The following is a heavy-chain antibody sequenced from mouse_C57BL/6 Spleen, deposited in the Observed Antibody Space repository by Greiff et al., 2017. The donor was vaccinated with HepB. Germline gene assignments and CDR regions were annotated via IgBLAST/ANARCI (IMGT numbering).Heavy chain of an antibody. J-gene: IGHJ4*01. D-gene: IGHD1-1*01. Sequence: QVQLQQSGAELMKPGASVKLSCKATGYTFTGYWIEWVKQRPGHGLELIGEILPGSGSTNYNERFKGKATFTADTSSTTAYMQLSSLTTEDSAIYYCARGTTVVPYYYAMDYWGQGTSVTVSS. CDR1: GYTFTGYW. CDR3: ARGTTVVPYYYAMDY. V-gene: IGHV1-9*01. CDR2: ILPGSGST.